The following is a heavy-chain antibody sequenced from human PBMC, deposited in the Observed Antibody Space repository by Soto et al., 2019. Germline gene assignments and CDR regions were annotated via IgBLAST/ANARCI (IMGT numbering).Heavy chain of an antibody. CDR3: ARRVGATPPIN. V-gene: IGHV4-61*01. CDR2: IYYTGST. Sequence: ETLSLTCTVSGSSVSSASYHWVWIRQPPGKGLQWIGNIYYTGSTNYNPSLKSRVTISVDTSKNQFSLKLNSVTAADSAVYYCARRVGATPPINWGQGTLVTVSS. D-gene: IGHD1-26*01. J-gene: IGHJ4*02. CDR1: GSSVSSASYH.